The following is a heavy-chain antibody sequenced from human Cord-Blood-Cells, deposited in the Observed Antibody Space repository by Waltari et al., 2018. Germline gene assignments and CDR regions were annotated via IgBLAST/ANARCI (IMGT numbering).Heavy chain of an antibody. J-gene: IGHJ6*02. CDR2: INHSGST. Sequence: QVQLQQWGAGLLKPSETLSLTCAVYGGSFSGYYWSWIPQPPGKGLEWIGEINHSGSTNYNPSLKSRVTISVDTSKNQFSLKLSSVTAADTAVYYCARRGCSSTSCYVHYYYGMDVWGQGTTVTVSS. D-gene: IGHD2-2*01. CDR1: GGSFSGYY. V-gene: IGHV4-34*01. CDR3: ARRGCSSTSCYVHYYYGMDV.